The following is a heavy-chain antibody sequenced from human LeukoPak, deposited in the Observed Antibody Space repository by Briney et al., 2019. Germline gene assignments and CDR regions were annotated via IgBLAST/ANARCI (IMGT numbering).Heavy chain of an antibody. V-gene: IGHV3-23*01. CDR1: GFTFSSYA. J-gene: IGHJ4*02. CDR3: AKDRVTTYYDFWSGRYYFDY. Sequence: GGSLRLSCAASGFTFSSYAMSWVRQAPGKGLEWVSAISGSGGSTYYADSVKGRFTISRDNSKNTVYLQMNSLRAEDTAVYYSAKDRVTTYYDFWSGRYYFDYWGQGTLVTVSS. D-gene: IGHD3-3*01. CDR2: ISGSGGST.